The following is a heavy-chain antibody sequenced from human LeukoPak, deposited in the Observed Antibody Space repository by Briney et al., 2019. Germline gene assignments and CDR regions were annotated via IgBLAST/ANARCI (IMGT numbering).Heavy chain of an antibody. J-gene: IGHJ4*02. D-gene: IGHD1-26*01. CDR1: GYTFTDHY. CDR2: INPNSGGT. Sequence: ASVKVSCKASGYTFTDHYIHWVRRAPGQGLEWMGWINPNSGGTNYAQKFQGRVTMTRDKSISTAYLQWSGLKASDTAMYYCARRLGATQPYFDFWGQGALVTVSS. CDR3: ARRLGATQPYFDF. V-gene: IGHV1-2*02.